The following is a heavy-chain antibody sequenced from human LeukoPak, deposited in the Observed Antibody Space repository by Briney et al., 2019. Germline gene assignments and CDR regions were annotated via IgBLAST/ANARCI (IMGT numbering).Heavy chain of an antibody. D-gene: IGHD3-3*01. Sequence: SETLSLTFAVSGGSFSGYYLSWFRQPPGKGLEWIGEINHSGSTNYNPSLKSRVTISVDTSKNQFSLKLSSVTAADTAVYYCSGCVWVTIDYWGQGTLVTVSS. CDR2: INHSGST. CDR1: GGSFSGYY. J-gene: IGHJ4*02. V-gene: IGHV4-34*01. CDR3: SGCVWVTIDY.